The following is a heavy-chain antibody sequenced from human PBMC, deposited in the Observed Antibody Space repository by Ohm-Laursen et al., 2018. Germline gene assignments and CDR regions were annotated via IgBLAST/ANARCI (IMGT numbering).Heavy chain of an antibody. J-gene: IGHJ5*02. CDR2: INPNSGGT. CDR3: ASLPIAVAGTANWFDP. V-gene: IGHV1-2*02. D-gene: IGHD6-19*01. CDR1: GYTFTGYY. Sequence: ASVKVSCKASGYTFTGYYMHWVRQAPGQGLEWMGWINPNSGGTNYAQKFQGRVTMTRDTSISTAYMELSSLRSEDTAVYYCASLPIAVAGTANWFDPWGQGTLVTVSS.